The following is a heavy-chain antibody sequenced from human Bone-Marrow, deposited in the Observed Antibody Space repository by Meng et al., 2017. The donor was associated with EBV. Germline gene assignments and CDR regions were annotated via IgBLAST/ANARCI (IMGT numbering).Heavy chain of an antibody. D-gene: IGHD3-22*01. J-gene: IGHJ4*02. CDR1: GFTFSSYW. Sequence: EVQLVESGGGLVQPGGSLRLSCAASGFTFSSYWMHWVRQAPGKGLVWVSRINSDGSSTSYADSVKGRFTISRDNAKNTLYLQMNSLRAEDTAVYYCASYYYDSSGYYHFDYWGPGTLVTVSS. CDR3: ASYYYDSSGYYHFDY. CDR2: INSDGSST. V-gene: IGHV3-74*01.